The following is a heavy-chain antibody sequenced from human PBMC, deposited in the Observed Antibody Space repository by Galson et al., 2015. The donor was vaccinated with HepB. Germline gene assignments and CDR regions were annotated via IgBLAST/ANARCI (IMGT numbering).Heavy chain of an antibody. Sequence: SVKVSCKASGYTFTDYVVNWVRQAPGQGLEWMGWMYTNTGKPTYAPGFAGRFVFSLDTSVTTAYLQISSLETDDTAVYYCARSPLRFLDWLPYYDYYYMDVGGEGTTATVSS. CDR1: GYTFTDYV. V-gene: IGHV7-4-1*02. CDR2: MYTNTGKP. J-gene: IGHJ6*03. CDR3: ARSPLRFLDWLPYYDYYYMDV. D-gene: IGHD3-3*01.